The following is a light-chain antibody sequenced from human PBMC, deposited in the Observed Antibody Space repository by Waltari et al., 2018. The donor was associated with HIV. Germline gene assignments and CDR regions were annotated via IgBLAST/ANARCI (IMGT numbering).Light chain of an antibody. Sequence: QSVLTRPPSVSAAPGQKVTISSSGSSSNIGNNYVSWYQQLPGTAPKLLIYDNNKRPSGIPDRFSGSKSGTSATLGITGLQTGDEADYYCGTWDSSLSALFGGGTKLTVL. CDR2: DNN. J-gene: IGLJ2*01. CDR1: SSNIGNNY. CDR3: GTWDSSLSAL. V-gene: IGLV1-51*01.